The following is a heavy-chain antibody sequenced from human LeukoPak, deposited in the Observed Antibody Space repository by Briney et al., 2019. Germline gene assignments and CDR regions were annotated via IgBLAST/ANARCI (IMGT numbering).Heavy chain of an antibody. Sequence: PGGSLRLSCAASGFTFSNYGMHWVRQAPGERLEWVTFIWYDGSNKYYADSVRGRFTISRDNSKNTLYLQLNSLRAEDTAVYYCARDGPTYRDGLDVWGQGTTVTVSS. CDR3: ARDGPTYRDGLDV. J-gene: IGHJ6*02. V-gene: IGHV3-33*01. CDR1: GFTFSNYG. D-gene: IGHD1-1*01. CDR2: IWYDGSNK.